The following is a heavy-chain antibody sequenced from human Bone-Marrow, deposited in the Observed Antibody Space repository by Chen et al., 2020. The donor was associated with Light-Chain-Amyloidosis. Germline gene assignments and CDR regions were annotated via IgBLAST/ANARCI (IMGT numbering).Heavy chain of an antibody. V-gene: IGHV1-69*01. CDR1: GDTFSSYA. CDR3: AISDYGDYYYYYGMDV. Sequence: QVQLVQSGAEVKKPGSSVKVSCKASGDTFSSYATTWVRQAPGQGLEWMGGIIPIYGTAKYAQKFPGRVTITADESTSTAYMELRSLRSGDTATYYCAISDYGDYYYYYGMDVWGQGTTVTVSS. J-gene: IGHJ6*02. D-gene: IGHD4-17*01. CDR2: IIPIYGTA.